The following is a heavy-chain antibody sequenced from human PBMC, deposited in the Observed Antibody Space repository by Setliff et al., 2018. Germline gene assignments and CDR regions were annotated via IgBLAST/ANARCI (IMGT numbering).Heavy chain of an antibody. J-gene: IGHJ6*03. D-gene: IGHD3-9*01. Sequence: PSETLSLTCTVSGDSISRSTYYWGWIRQSPGKGLDWIGTVDHSGNTFYNPPLKSRVTISVAPSKNQVSLKLTSVSAADTAVYYCARLPKIVTGYYGSHYYYYMDVWGKGTTVTVSS. CDR2: VDHSGNT. CDR3: ARLPKIVTGYYGSHYYYYMDV. CDR1: GDSISRSTYY. V-gene: IGHV4-39*01.